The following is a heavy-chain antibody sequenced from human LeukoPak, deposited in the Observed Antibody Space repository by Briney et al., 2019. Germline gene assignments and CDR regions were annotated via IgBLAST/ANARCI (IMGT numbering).Heavy chain of an antibody. V-gene: IGHV4-61*02. CDR3: ARDKGGNY. CDR1: GGSISSGNYY. D-gene: IGHD3-16*01. Sequence: PSETLSLTCNVSGGSISSGNYYWSWIRQPAGKGLEWIGRIYTSGSTNYNPSLKSRVTMSVDTSKNQFSLKLSSVTAADTAVYYCARDKGGNYWGQGTLVTVSS. J-gene: IGHJ4*02. CDR2: IYTSGST.